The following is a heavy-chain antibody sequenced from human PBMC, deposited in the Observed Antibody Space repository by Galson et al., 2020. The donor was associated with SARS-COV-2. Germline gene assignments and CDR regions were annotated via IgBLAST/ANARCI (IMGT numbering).Heavy chain of an antibody. Sequence: GASLRLSCAASGFTFSSYSMNWVRQAPGKGLEWVSYISSSSSTIYYADSVKGRFTISRDNAKNSLYLQMNSLRDEDTAVYYCARDPALYYDFWSGYSPRPNWFDPWGQGTLVTLSS. CDR2: ISSSSSTI. D-gene: IGHD3-3*01. CDR1: GFTFSSYS. J-gene: IGHJ5*02. V-gene: IGHV3-48*02. CDR3: ARDPALYYDFWSGYSPRPNWFDP.